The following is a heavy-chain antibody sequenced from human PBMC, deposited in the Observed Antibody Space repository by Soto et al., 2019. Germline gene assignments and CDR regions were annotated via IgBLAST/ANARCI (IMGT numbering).Heavy chain of an antibody. Sequence: EVPLLESGGGLVQPGGSLRLSCAASGFTFSSYAMSWVRLAPGKGLEWFSSIGGSGGTYYADSVKGRFTITRDHSKNMLYLHLNSLRAEDTAMYYCAKGQGWSYYYDSWGQGTLVTVSS. CDR2: IGGSGGT. J-gene: IGHJ4*02. CDR3: AKGQGWSYYYDS. CDR1: GFTFSSYA. D-gene: IGHD2-15*01. V-gene: IGHV3-23*01.